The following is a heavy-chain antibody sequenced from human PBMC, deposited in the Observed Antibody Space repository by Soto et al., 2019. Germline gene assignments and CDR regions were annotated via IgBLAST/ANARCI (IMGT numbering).Heavy chain of an antibody. Sequence: EVQLVESGGGLVKPGGSLRLSCAASGFTFRSYSMNWVRQAPGKGLEWVSSISTSSIYIYYADSVKGRFTISRDNAKNSLYLQMNSLRAEDTAVYYCANHEAADTFSDYYGMNVWGQGTTVTVSS. CDR3: ANHEAADTFSDYYGMNV. J-gene: IGHJ6*02. CDR2: ISTSSIYI. CDR1: GFTFRSYS. V-gene: IGHV3-21*01. D-gene: IGHD6-13*01.